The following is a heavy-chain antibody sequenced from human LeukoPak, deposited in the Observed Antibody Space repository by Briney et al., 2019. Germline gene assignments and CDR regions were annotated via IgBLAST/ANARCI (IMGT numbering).Heavy chain of an antibody. D-gene: IGHD6-6*01. CDR2: ISPTGSTT. V-gene: IGHV3-74*01. Sequence: GGSLRLSCTASGFSFRGHWMHWARQLPGKGLVWVSRISPTGSTTSYADSVKGRFTVSRDNAKNTLYLQVNNLRAEDTAVYYCARGPNSNWSGLDFWGQGTLLTVSS. CDR1: GFSFRGHW. CDR3: ARGPNSNWSGLDF. J-gene: IGHJ4*02.